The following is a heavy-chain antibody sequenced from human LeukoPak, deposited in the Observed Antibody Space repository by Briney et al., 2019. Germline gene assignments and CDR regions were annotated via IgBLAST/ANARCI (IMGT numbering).Heavy chain of an antibody. D-gene: IGHD3-9*01. J-gene: IGHJ4*02. Sequence: QAGGSLRLSCTASGFTFSSYSMNWVRQAPGKGLEWVSYISSGSTTIYYADSVKGRFTISRDNAKNSLYLQMNSLRAEDTAVYYCAKVVLRYFDWLSPLDYWGQGTLVTVSS. V-gene: IGHV3-48*04. CDR2: ISSGSTTI. CDR1: GFTFSSYS. CDR3: AKVVLRYFDWLSPLDY.